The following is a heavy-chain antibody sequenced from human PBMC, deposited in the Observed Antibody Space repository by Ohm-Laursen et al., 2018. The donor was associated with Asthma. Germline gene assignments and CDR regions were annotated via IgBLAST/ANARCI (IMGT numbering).Heavy chain of an antibody. D-gene: IGHD3-3*01. CDR1: GFTFSNAW. CDR3: TIRNWARNLDDFWSGYYSYDSDD. J-gene: IGHJ4*02. CDR2: IKSKTDGGTT. V-gene: IGHV3-15*01. Sequence: SLRLSCSASGFTFSNAWMSWVRQAPGKGLEWVGRIKSKTDGGTTDYAAPVKGRFTISRDDSKNTLYLQMNSLKTEDTAVYYCTIRNWARNLDDFWSGYYSYDSDDWGQGTLVTVSS.